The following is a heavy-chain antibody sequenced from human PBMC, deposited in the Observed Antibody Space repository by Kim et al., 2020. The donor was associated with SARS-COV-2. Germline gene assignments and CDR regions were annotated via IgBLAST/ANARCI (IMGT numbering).Heavy chain of an antibody. CDR3: ARATSYGDYTHYYYYYGMDV. CDR2: ISYDGSNK. Sequence: GGSLKLSCAASGFTFSSYAMHWVLQAPGKGLEWVAVISYDGSNKYYVDSVKGRFTISRDNSKNTLYLQMNSLRAEDTAVYYCARATSYGDYTHYYYYYGMDVWGQGTTVTVSS. CDR1: GFTFSSYA. D-gene: IGHD4-17*01. J-gene: IGHJ6*02. V-gene: IGHV3-30*04.